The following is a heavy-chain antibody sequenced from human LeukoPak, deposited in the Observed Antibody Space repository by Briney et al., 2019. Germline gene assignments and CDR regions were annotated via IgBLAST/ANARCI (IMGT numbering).Heavy chain of an antibody. V-gene: IGHV4-59*01. CDR3: AREQAGYYPHYYYYSMDV. CDR2: IYYSGST. CDR1: GGSISSYY. Sequence: SETLSLTCTVSGGSISSYYWSWIRQPPGKGLEWIGYIYYSGSTNYNPSLKSRVTISVDTSKNQVSLKLSSVTAADTAVYDCAREQAGYYPHYYYYSMDVWGQGTTVTVSS. J-gene: IGHJ6*02. D-gene: IGHD3-9*01.